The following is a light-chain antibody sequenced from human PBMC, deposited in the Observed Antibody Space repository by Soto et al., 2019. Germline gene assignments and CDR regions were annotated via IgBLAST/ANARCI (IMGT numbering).Light chain of an antibody. CDR3: QSYDSSLSGYV. CDR2: STN. J-gene: IGLJ1*01. Sequence: QTVVTQEPSFSVSPGGTVTLTCGLSSGSVSTSNYPTWYQQTPGQSPRTLIYSTNTRSSGAPSRFSGSILGNKAALTITGAQADDESDYYCQSYDSSLSGYVFGTGTKLTVL. V-gene: IGLV8-61*01. CDR1: SGSVSTSNY.